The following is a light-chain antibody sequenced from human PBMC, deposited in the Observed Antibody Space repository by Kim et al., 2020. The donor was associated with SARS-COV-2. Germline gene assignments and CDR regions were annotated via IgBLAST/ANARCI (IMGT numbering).Light chain of an antibody. CDR2: QDS. CDR1: KLGDRY. Sequence: VSPGQTASVTCSGDKLGDRYVSWYQHKAGQSPVLVIEQDSKRPSGIPERFSGSNSGNTATLTISGTQTVDEADYYCQAWDDSTVGFCGGTQLTVL. CDR3: QAWDDSTVG. J-gene: IGLJ2*01. V-gene: IGLV3-1*01.